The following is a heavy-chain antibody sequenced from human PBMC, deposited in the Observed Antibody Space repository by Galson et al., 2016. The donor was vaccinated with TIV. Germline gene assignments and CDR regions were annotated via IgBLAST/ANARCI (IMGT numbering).Heavy chain of an antibody. V-gene: IGHV1-69*06. Sequence: SVKVSCKASGGTFTSYAINWVRQAPGQGLEWMGVIIPAFGTVNFAQRFRGRVVMTADKPTSTAYMELSSLTFEDTAMYFCALVVGVSTRDKEGYKFLSSHLPSGGQGPRVTVS. CDR3: ALVVGVSTRDKEGYKFLSSHLPS. CDR1: GGTFTSYA. CDR2: IIPAFGTV. D-gene: IGHD2-15*01. J-gene: IGHJ4*02.